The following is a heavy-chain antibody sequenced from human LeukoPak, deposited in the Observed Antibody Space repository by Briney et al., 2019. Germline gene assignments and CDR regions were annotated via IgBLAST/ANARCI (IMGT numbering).Heavy chain of an antibody. CDR2: ISYDGSNK. J-gene: IGHJ5*02. CDR3: AKDHYSSSWYLGWFDP. CDR1: GFTFSSYG. D-gene: IGHD6-13*01. Sequence: PGGSLRLSCAASGFTFSSYGMHWVRQAPGKGLEWVAVISYDGSNKYYADSVKGRFTISRDNSKNTLYLQMNSLRAEDTAVYYCAKDHYSSSWYLGWFDPWGQGTLVTVSS. V-gene: IGHV3-30*18.